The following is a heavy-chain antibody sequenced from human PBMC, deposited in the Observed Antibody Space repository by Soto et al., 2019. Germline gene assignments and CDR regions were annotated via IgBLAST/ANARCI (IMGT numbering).Heavy chain of an antibody. CDR3: ARDPALVLFDS. CDR1: GYSFTSYW. Sequence: GESLKISCQVSGYSFTSYWISWVRRVPGKGLEWLGKIDPEDSYSDYSPSFEGHVTFSIDTSMNTAFLHWTSLKASDTAMYYCARDPALVLFDSWAQGTLVTVSS. V-gene: IGHV5-10-1*01. J-gene: IGHJ4*02. CDR2: IDPEDSYS. D-gene: IGHD5-18*01.